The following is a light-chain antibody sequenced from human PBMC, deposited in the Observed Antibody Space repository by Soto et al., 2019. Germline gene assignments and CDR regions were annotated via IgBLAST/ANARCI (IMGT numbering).Light chain of an antibody. CDR2: DAS. J-gene: IGKJ2*01. Sequence: DLQMTQSPSSLSASVGDRVTITCQASQDISNYLNWYQQKPGKAPKLLIYDASNLETGVPSRFSGSGSGTDFTFTISTLQPEDIATYYCQQYDNFPYTFGQGTKLGIK. CDR1: QDISNY. CDR3: QQYDNFPYT. V-gene: IGKV1-33*01.